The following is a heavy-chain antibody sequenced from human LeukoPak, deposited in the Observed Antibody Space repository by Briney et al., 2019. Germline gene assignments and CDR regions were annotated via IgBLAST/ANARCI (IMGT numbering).Heavy chain of an antibody. CDR2: INHSGST. V-gene: IGHV4-34*01. J-gene: IGHJ5*02. CDR1: GGSFSGYY. Sequence: PSETLSLTCAVYGGSFSGYYWGWIRQPPGKGLEWIGEINHSGSTNYNPSLKSRVTISVDTSKNQFSLKLSSVTAADTAVYYCARGVVVVVAATLYNWFDPWGQGTLVTVSS. D-gene: IGHD2-15*01. CDR3: ARGVVVVVAATLYNWFDP.